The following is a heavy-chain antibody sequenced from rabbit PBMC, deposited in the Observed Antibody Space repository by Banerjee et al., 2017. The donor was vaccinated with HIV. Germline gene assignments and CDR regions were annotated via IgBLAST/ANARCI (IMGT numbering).Heavy chain of an antibody. CDR3: ARSNTYYGMDL. V-gene: IGHV1S28*01. CDR1: GFDFSRYY. J-gene: IGHJ6*01. CDR2: ITYRGSA. Sequence: QSLEESGGGLVQPGGSLKLSCKASGFDFSRYYMTWVRQAPGKGLEYIGYITYRGSAYYASWVNGRFTISRENTQNTLYLQLNSLTAADTATYFCARSNTYYGMDLWGPGTLVTVS.